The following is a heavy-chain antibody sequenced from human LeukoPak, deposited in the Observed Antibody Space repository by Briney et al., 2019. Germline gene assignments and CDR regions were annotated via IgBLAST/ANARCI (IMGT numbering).Heavy chain of an antibody. V-gene: IGHV4-39*01. CDR3: ARQISDYYYYYMDV. Sequence: SETLSVTCTVSGGSLSSRNYYWGWVRQSPGKGLEWVGSIYYTETTYYNPSLESRVTISVDASKNQFSLKLRSVTAADTAQYYCARQISDYYYYYMDVWGTGTTVTVSS. CDR1: GGSLSSRNYY. CDR2: IYYTETT. D-gene: IGHD6-19*01. J-gene: IGHJ6*03.